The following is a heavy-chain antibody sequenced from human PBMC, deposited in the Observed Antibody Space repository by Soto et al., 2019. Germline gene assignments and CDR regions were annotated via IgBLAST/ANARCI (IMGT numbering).Heavy chain of an antibody. CDR2: MNPNSGNT. D-gene: IGHD3-3*01. Sequence: QVQLVQSGAEVKKPGASVKVSCKASGYTFTSYDINWVRQATGQGLEWMGWMNPNSGNTGYAQKFQGRVTMTRNTSIGTAYMELSSLRSEDTAVYYCARTQDRYYDFWSGYYKAYGMDVWGQGTTVTVSS. J-gene: IGHJ6*02. CDR1: GYTFTSYD. CDR3: ARTQDRYYDFWSGYYKAYGMDV. V-gene: IGHV1-8*01.